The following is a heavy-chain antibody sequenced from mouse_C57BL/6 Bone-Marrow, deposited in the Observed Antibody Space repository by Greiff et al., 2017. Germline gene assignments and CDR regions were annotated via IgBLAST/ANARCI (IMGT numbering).Heavy chain of an antibody. Sequence: QVQLQQPGAELVRPGTSVKLSCKASGYTFTSYWMHWVKQRPGPGLEWIGVIDPSDSYTNYNQKFKGKATLTVDTSSSTAYMQLSSLTSEDSAVYYCASGRLWLRRRARDYWGQGTSVTVSS. V-gene: IGHV1-59*01. CDR2: IDPSDSYT. J-gene: IGHJ4*01. D-gene: IGHD2-2*01. CDR3: ASGRLWLRRRARDY. CDR1: GYTFTSYW.